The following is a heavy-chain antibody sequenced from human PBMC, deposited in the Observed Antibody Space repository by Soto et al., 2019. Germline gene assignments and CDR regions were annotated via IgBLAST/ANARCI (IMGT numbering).Heavy chain of an antibody. CDR3: ARETAVAGGYYYYGMDV. CDR1: GFTVSSNY. CDR2: IYSGGST. J-gene: IGHJ6*02. V-gene: IGHV3-53*01. Sequence: QPGGSLRLSCAASGFTVSSNYMSWVRQAPGKGLEWVSVIYSGGSTYYADSVKGRFTISRDNSKNTLYLQMNSLRAEDTAVYYCARETAVAGGYYYYGMDVWGQGTTVTVSS. D-gene: IGHD6-19*01.